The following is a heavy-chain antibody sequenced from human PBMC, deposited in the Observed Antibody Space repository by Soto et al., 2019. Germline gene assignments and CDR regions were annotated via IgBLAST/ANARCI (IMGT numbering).Heavy chain of an antibody. CDR1: GFTFSSYA. V-gene: IGHV3-23*01. D-gene: IGHD5-18*01. Sequence: EVQLLESGGGLVQPGGSLRLSCAASGFTFSSYAMNWVRQAPGKGLEWVSAIFGSGGSAYYADSVKGRFTISRDNSKNTMYLQMNSLRAADTAVYYCSKGAEDSYGYSYYYYYMDVWGRGTTVTVSS. J-gene: IGHJ6*03. CDR2: IFGSGGSA. CDR3: SKGAEDSYGYSYYYYYMDV.